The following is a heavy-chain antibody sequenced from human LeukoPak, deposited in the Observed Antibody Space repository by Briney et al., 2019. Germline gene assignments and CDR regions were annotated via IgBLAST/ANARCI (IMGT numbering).Heavy chain of an antibody. Sequence: SETLSLTCAVYGGSFSGYYWSWIRQPPGKGLEWIGEINHSGSTNYNPSLKSRVTISVDTSKNQFSLKLSSVTAADTAVYYCARAELLGTFDYWGQGTLVTVSS. J-gene: IGHJ4*02. CDR1: GGSFSGYY. CDR2: INHSGST. V-gene: IGHV4-34*01. D-gene: IGHD3-16*01. CDR3: ARAELLGTFDY.